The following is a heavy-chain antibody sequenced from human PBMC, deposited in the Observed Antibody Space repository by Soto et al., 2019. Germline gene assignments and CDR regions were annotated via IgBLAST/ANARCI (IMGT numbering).Heavy chain of an antibody. V-gene: IGHV3-7*05. CDR2: IKEDGSDK. CDR1: GFTFSNYW. CDR3: TRGSGRVDV. Sequence: EVQLVESGGGLVQPGGSLRLSCAASGFTFSNYWMSWVRQAPGKGLEGVANIKEDGSDKYYVDSVKGRFTISRDNAKHSLHLPINSLRAEDTAVYSCTRGSGRVDVWGQGTTVTVSS. J-gene: IGHJ6*02.